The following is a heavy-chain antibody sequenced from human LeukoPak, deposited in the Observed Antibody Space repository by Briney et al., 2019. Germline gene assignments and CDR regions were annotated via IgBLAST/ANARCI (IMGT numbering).Heavy chain of an antibody. Sequence: SETLSLTCAVSGGSISAGNWRSWVRRPPGKGPEWIGEIYQSGATNYNPSLKSRVIVSVDKSKNQFSLNLISVTAADTAVYYCARAGSYALDEWGQGTLVTVSS. CDR2: IYQSGAT. CDR3: ARAGSYALDE. D-gene: IGHD2-8*01. CDR1: GGSISAGNW. V-gene: IGHV4-4*02. J-gene: IGHJ4*02.